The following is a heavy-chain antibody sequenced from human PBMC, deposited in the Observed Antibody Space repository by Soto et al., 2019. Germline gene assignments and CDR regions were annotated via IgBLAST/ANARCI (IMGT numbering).Heavy chain of an antibody. V-gene: IGHV1-18*01. CDR3: AWDLNGDTYY. J-gene: IGHJ4*02. CDR2: ISAYNGNT. CDR1: GYTFTRYG. Sequence: QVQLVQSGAEVKKPGASVKVFCKASGYTFTRYGIRRVRQAPGQGLEWMGWISAYNGNTNYAQTLQGRVTMTTYTSTSTAYMELRSLRSDNPAVYYFAWDLNGDTYYWGQGTLVAVSS. D-gene: IGHD4-17*01.